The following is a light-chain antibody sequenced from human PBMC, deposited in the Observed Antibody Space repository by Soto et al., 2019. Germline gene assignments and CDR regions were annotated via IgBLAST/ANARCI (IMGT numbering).Light chain of an antibody. CDR1: QSLVNTY. CDR3: QSYGSSRT. Sequence: EVVLTQSPGSLSLSPGDRATLSCRASQSLVNTYVAWYQQKAGQAPRLLICDASTRATGIPDRFSGSGSGTDFTLSISRLEPEDFAVYYCQSYGSSRTFGHGTKVDIK. V-gene: IGKV3-20*01. CDR2: DAS. J-gene: IGKJ1*01.